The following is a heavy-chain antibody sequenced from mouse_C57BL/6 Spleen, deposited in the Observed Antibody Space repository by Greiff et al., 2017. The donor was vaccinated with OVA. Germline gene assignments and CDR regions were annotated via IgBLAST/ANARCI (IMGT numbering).Heavy chain of an antibody. V-gene: IGHV1-62-2*01. D-gene: IGHD2-4*01. CDR2: FYPGSGSI. CDR1: GYTFTEYT. Sequence: VKLVESGAELVKPGASVKLSCKASGYTFTEYTIHWVKQRSGQGLEWIGWFYPGSGSIKYNEKFKDKATLTADKSSSTVYMELSRLTSEVSAVYFCARHEEEPHYDYDGYFDYWGQGTTLTVSS. CDR3: ARHEEEPHYDYDGYFDY. J-gene: IGHJ2*01.